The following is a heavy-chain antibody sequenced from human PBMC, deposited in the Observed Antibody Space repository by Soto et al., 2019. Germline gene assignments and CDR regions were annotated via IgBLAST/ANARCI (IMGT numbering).Heavy chain of an antibody. CDR3: ARDWNHPLGYYYGMDV. J-gene: IGHJ6*02. CDR2: IYHSGST. Sequence: SETLSLTCAVSGGSISSSNWWSWVRQPPGKGLEWIGEIYHSGSTNYNPSLKSRVTISVDKSKNQFSLKLSSVTAADTAVYYCARDWNHPLGYYYGMDVWGQGTTVTVSS. D-gene: IGHD1-1*01. CDR1: GGSISSSNW. V-gene: IGHV4-4*02.